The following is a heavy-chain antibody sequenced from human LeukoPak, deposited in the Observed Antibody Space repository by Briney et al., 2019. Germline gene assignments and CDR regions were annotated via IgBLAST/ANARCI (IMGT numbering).Heavy chain of an antibody. CDR1: GGSIRSHY. CDR3: ATSSNWSLLYLDY. Sequence: SETLSLTCTVSGGSIRSHYWSWVRQPPGKGLELIGYFYYSGNTYYNPSLKSRVTISVDTSKNQFSLHLTSVTAADTAVYYCATSSNWSLLYLDYWGQGSLVTVSS. J-gene: IGHJ4*02. V-gene: IGHV4-59*11. D-gene: IGHD6-13*01. CDR2: FYYSGNT.